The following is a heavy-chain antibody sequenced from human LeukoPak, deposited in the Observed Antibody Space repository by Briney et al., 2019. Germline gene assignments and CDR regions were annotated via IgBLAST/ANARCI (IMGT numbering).Heavy chain of an antibody. Sequence: GGSLRLSCAASGFTFSDYEMNWVRQAPGKGLEWVSHISIGGSTIYYADSVKGRFTISRDNAKNSLYLQMNSLRAEDTAVYYCASTVANDYWGQGTLVTVSS. V-gene: IGHV3-48*03. CDR1: GFTFSDYE. J-gene: IGHJ4*02. CDR2: ISIGGSTI. D-gene: IGHD4-23*01. CDR3: ASTVANDY.